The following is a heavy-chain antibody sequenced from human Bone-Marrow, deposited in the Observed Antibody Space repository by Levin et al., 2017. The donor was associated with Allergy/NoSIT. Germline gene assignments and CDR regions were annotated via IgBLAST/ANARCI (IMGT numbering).Heavy chain of an antibody. J-gene: IGHJ4*02. Sequence: PGGSLRLSCAASGFTFSSYVFYCVRQAPGKGLEWVAAISSDGSNKYYADSVKGRFTISRDNSKDTLSLQMNSLGPEDTAVYYCAREGYSSGVAGAFDHWGQGTLVTVSS. CDR1: GFTFSSYV. V-gene: IGHV3-30-3*01. CDR2: ISSDGSNK. D-gene: IGHD6-19*01. CDR3: AREGYSSGVAGAFDH.